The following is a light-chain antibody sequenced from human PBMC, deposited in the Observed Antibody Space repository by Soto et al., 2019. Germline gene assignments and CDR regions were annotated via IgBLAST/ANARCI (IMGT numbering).Light chain of an antibody. Sequence: QSVLTLPPSVSGAPGQRVSISCTGSSSNIGAGYDVHWYQHLPGTAPKLLIYATNNRPSGVPDRFSGSKSGTSASLAITGIQAEDEADYYCQSVYSSRGPLYVFGQWTTVTVL. CDR2: ATN. CDR1: SSNIGAGYD. V-gene: IGLV1-40*01. J-gene: IGLJ1*01. CDR3: QSVYSSRGPLYV.